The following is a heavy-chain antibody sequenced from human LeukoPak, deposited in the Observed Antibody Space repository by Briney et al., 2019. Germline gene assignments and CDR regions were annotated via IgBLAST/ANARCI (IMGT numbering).Heavy chain of an antibody. D-gene: IGHD3-10*01. V-gene: IGHV4-39*07. J-gene: IGHJ4*02. CDR1: GASISSSNYY. Sequence: SETLSLTCAVSGASISSSNYYWGWVRQPPGKGLEWIGSIYYSGSTYYNPSLKSRVTISVDTSKNQFSLKLSSVTAADTAVYYCARADRGRGFDYWGQGTLVTVSS. CDR3: ARADRGRGFDY. CDR2: IYYSGST.